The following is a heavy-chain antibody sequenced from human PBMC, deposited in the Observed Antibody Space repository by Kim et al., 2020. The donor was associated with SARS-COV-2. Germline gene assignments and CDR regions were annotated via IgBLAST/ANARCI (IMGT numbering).Heavy chain of an antibody. CDR3: ARDSSHPVGADD. D-gene: IGHD6-19*01. CDR1: GFSFSSYG. CDR2: IYYNGNNK. Sequence: GGSLRLSCAASGFSFSSYGMQWVRQAPGKGLEWVAVIYYNGNNKYYVDSVKGRFTISRDNSKNMMYLEMNNLRVEDTAVYYCARDSSHPVGADDWREASLLSPSS. V-gene: IGHV3-33*01. J-gene: IGHJ4*02.